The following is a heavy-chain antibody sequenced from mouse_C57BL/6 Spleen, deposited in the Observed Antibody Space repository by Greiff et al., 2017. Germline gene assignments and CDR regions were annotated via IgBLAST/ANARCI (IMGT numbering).Heavy chain of an antibody. Sequence: QVQLQQPGAELVRPGSSVKLSCKASGYTFTSYWMHWVKQRPIQGLEWIGNIDPSDSETHYNQKFKDKATLTVDKSSSTAYMQLSSLTSEDSAVYDCARLDSSGYVPFDYWGQGTTLTVSS. D-gene: IGHD3-2*02. J-gene: IGHJ2*01. CDR3: ARLDSSGYVPFDY. V-gene: IGHV1-52*01. CDR2: IDPSDSET. CDR1: GYTFTSYW.